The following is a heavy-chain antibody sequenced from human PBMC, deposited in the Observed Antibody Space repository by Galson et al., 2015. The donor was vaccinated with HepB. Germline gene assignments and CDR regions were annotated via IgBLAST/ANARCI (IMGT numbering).Heavy chain of an antibody. Sequence: SLRLSCAASGFTFSSYAMHWVRQAPGKGLEYVSAISSNGGSTYYADSVKGRFTISRDNSKNTLYLQMSSLRAEDTAVYYCVKGGVVVTAPRVQLVWGQGTLVTVSS. D-gene: IGHD2-21*02. CDR1: GFTFSSYA. V-gene: IGHV3-64D*06. CDR2: ISSNGGST. CDR3: VKGGVVVTAPRVQLV. J-gene: IGHJ4*02.